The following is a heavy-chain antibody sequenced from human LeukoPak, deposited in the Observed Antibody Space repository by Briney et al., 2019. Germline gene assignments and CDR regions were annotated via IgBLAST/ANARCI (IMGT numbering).Heavy chain of an antibody. CDR1: GFTFSSYA. CDR3: AKTGDYFDSSGYYRPDAFDI. V-gene: IGHV3-23*01. D-gene: IGHD3-22*01. Sequence: GGSLRLSCAASGFTFSSYAMSWVRQAPGKGLEWVSATSGSGSNTYYADSVKGRFTISRDNSQNTLYLQMNSLRAEDTAVYYCAKTGDYFDSSGYYRPDAFDIWGRGTMVTVS. CDR2: TSGSGSNT. J-gene: IGHJ3*02.